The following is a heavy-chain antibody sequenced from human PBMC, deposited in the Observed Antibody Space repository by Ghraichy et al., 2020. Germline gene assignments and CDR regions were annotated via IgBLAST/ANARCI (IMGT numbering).Heavy chain of an antibody. CDR3: TRDPPGSGWSFDC. CDR1: GFDFTTHA. Sequence: RGSLRLSCAASGFDFTTHAMHWVRQAPGKGLEWVAMIWSDGSHKHYPDSVKGRFTIYRDNSKDTVYLEINSLRAEDSAMYYCTRDPPGSGWSFDCWGQGSLVTVSS. CDR2: IWSDGSHK. J-gene: IGHJ4*02. V-gene: IGHV3-33*01. D-gene: IGHD6-19*01.